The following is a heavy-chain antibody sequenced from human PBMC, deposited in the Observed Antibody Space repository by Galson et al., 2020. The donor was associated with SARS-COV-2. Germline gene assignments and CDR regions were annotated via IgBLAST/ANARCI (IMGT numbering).Heavy chain of an antibody. J-gene: IGHJ2*01. V-gene: IGHV4-34*01. D-gene: IGHD7-27*01. CDR1: GGSLSGYY. CDR3: ARAIWGTWYFDV. CDR2: INYSGTT. Sequence: SETLSLTCGVDGGSLSGYYWNWIRQSPGKGLEWIGEINYSGTTNYNPSLVSRVTISVDTSNNQFSLKLNSVTAADTAVYYCARAIWGTWYFDVWGRGTLVSVSS.